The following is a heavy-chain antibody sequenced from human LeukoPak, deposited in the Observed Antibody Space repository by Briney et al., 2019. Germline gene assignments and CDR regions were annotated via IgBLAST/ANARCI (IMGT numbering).Heavy chain of an antibody. D-gene: IGHD3-3*01. CDR2: MYHSGST. CDR1: GGSISSPGYS. J-gene: IGHJ3*02. Sequence: SETLSLTCAVSGGSISSPGYSWTWIRQPPGKGLEWIGYMYHSGSTYYNPSLKSRVTISEDRPKNQFSLKLRSVTAADTAVYYCARRAIFGVVMNAFDIWGQGTKVTVSS. V-gene: IGHV4-30-2*01. CDR3: ARRAIFGVVMNAFDI.